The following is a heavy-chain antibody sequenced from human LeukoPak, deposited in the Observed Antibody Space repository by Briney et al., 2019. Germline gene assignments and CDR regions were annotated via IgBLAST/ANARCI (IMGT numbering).Heavy chain of an antibody. CDR2: IYYSGST. Sequence: PSETLSLTCTVSGGSISSSSYYWGWIRQPPGKGLEWIGSIYYSGSTYYNPSLKSRVTISVDTSKNQFSLKLSSVTAADTAVYYCARHRRNQALRKQQLVPHFDYWGQGTLVTVSS. J-gene: IGHJ4*02. CDR3: ARHRRNQALRKQQLVPHFDY. V-gene: IGHV4-39*01. D-gene: IGHD6-13*01. CDR1: GGSISSSSYY.